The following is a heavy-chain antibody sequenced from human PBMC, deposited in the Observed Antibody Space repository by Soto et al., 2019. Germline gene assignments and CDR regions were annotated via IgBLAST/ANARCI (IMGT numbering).Heavy chain of an antibody. CDR1: GGSISSSSYY. D-gene: IGHD4-4*01. Sequence: SETLSLTCSVSGGSISSSSYYWGWIRQPPGKGLEWIGSIYYSGSTYYNPSLKSRVTISVDSSKNQFSLKLSSVTAADTAVYYCAKTVDIGYDYSTRYYFDYWGQGTRVTVSS. V-gene: IGHV4-39*01. CDR3: AKTVDIGYDYSTRYYFDY. J-gene: IGHJ4*02. CDR2: IYYSGST.